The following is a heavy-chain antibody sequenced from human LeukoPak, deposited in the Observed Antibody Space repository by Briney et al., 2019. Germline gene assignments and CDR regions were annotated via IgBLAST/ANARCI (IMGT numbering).Heavy chain of an antibody. J-gene: IGHJ4*02. CDR1: GGSISSSSYY. V-gene: IGHV4-39*01. CDR3: ARHGLDTGMTGTFDY. CDR2: IYYSGST. Sequence: SETLSLTCTVSGGSISSSSYYWGWIRQPPGKGPEWIATIYYSGSTYYNPSLKSRVTISVDTSKNQFSLKLSSVTAADTAVYYCARHGLDTGMTGTFDYWGQGTLVTVSS. D-gene: IGHD1-7*01.